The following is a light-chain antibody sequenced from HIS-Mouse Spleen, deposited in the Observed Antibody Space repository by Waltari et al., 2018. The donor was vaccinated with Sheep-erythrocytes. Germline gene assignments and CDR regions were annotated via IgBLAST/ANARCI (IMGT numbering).Light chain of an antibody. Sequence: QSSLTQPRSVSGSPVPSVSISCTSTSSGVCVYNYVSWYQQHPVKAPKLMIYDVSKRPSGVPDRFSGSKSGNTASLTISGLQAEDEADYYCCSHAGSYNHVFATGTKVTVL. CDR1: SSGVCVYNY. CDR3: CSHAGSYNHV. V-gene: IGLV2-11*01. J-gene: IGLJ1*01. CDR2: DVS.